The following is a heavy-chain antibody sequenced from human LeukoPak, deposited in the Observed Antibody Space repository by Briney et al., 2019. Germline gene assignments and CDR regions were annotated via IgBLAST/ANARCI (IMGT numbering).Heavy chain of an antibody. CDR2: INSDGNDA. D-gene: IGHD6-13*01. V-gene: IGHV3-74*01. CDR3: TRDFYSSSWD. CDR1: GFTFSGYW. Sequence: GGYLRLSCAVSGFTFSGYWMNWVRQAPGKGLVWVSRINSDGNDATYAGSVKGRFTISRDNAKKMLFLQMTSLRAEDTAVYYCTRDFYSSSWDWGQGTLVTVSS. J-gene: IGHJ1*01.